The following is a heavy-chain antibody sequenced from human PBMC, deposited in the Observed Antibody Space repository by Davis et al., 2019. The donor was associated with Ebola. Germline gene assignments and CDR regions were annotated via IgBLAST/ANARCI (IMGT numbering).Heavy chain of an antibody. CDR3: GRAHHEWDLGIVGGMDV. CDR2: VIGSGTDK. J-gene: IGHJ6*02. V-gene: IGHV3-23*01. Sequence: GESLKISCVASGFRFSDYSMSWVRQAPGEGLEWISGVIGSGTDKYYAESVKGRFTISRDNAKNTLHLQMNSLRAEDTAVYYCGRAHHEWDLGIVGGMDVWGQGTTVTVSS. D-gene: IGHD2/OR15-2a*01. CDR1: GFRFSDYS.